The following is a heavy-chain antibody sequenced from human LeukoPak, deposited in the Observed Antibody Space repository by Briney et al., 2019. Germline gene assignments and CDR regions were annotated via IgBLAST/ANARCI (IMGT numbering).Heavy chain of an antibody. D-gene: IGHD3-16*01. CDR3: ARDTSGGARLGY. CDR2: VDPDSGGT. J-gene: IGHJ4*02. V-gene: IGHV1-2*02. Sequence: SSVKVSCKASGYTFTGYFIHWVRQPPGQGVEWMRWVDPDSGGTNYAQKFQGRVTMTRDTSVNTAYMELSRLTSDDTAVYFCARDTSGGARLGYWGQGTLVSVSS. CDR1: GYTFTGYF.